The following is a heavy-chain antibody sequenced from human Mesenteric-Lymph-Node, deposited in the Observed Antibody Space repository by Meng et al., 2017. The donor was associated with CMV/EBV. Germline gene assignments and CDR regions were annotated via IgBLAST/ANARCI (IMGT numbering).Heavy chain of an antibody. V-gene: IGHV1-18*01. D-gene: IGHD2-8*01. CDR3: ARTESFTNYGDY. Sequence: CKASCYKFHLFGFNWVRQAPGQGLEWMGWISAYSGDTKYIPSLQDRLIVTTDRSTETAYMEMRSLTSDDTAVYYCARTESFTNYGDYWGQGSLVTVSS. CDR1: CYKFHLFG. CDR2: ISAYSGDT. J-gene: IGHJ4*02.